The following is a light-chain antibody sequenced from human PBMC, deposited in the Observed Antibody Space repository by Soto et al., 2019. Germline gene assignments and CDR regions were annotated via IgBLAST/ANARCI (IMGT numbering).Light chain of an antibody. Sequence: EIVLTQSPGTLSLSPGERATLSCRASETINSNYLAWFQQKPGQAPRLLIYGASTRATGIPDRFSGSGSGTDFTLTITRLEPEDFAFYYCQQYGRSPPWTFGQGTKVDIK. J-gene: IGKJ1*01. V-gene: IGKV3-20*01. CDR2: GAS. CDR3: QQYGRSPPWT. CDR1: ETINSNY.